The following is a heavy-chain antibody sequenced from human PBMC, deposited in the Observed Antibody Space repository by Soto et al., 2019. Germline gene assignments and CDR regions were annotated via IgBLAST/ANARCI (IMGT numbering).Heavy chain of an antibody. CDR3: VRQAGGASTPGDDY. CDR1: GYTFDAFD. J-gene: IGHJ4*02. V-gene: IGHV1-8*01. CDR2: MNPYTGET. D-gene: IGHD2-15*01. Sequence: QVPLVQSGAEVRKPGASVRVSCKASGYTFDAFDIHWVRQATGQGLELMGWMNPYTGETAYTQTFRGRVSMTRDTSVSTAYMELISLTSEDSAIYFCVRQAGGASTPGDDYWGQGTLVTVSS.